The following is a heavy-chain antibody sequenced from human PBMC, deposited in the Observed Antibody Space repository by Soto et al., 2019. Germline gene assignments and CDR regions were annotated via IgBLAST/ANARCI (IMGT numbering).Heavy chain of an antibody. CDR3: AKLYYYDSSCYQNFDY. V-gene: IGHV3-23*01. CDR1: GFTFSSYA. Sequence: GGSLRLSCAASGFTFSSYAMSWVRQAPGKGLEWVSAISGSGGSTYYADSGKGRFTISRDNSKNTLYLQMNSLRAEDTAVYYCAKLYYYDSSCYQNFDYWGQGTLVTVSS. J-gene: IGHJ4*02. CDR2: ISGSGGST. D-gene: IGHD3-22*01.